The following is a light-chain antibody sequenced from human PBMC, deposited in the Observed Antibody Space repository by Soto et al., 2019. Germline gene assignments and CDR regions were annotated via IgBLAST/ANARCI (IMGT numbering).Light chain of an antibody. V-gene: IGKV1-5*01. J-gene: IGKJ1*01. CDR2: DAS. CDR3: QQYNSYWT. CDR1: QSVSRR. Sequence: DIQMTQSPSTLSASVGDRITITCRASQSVSRRLAWYQQKPGKAPKLLIYDASSLESGVPSRFSGNGSGTDFALTINNVQPEDCATYYCQQYNSYWTFGLGTKVDIK.